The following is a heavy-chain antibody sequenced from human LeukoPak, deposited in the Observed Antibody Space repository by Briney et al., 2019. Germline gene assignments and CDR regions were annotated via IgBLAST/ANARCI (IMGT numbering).Heavy chain of an antibody. CDR3: ATYSSGWYRDFDL. Sequence: ASVKVSCKSSGYSFRSYGISWVRQAPGQGLEWMGGFDPEDGETIYAQKFQGRVTMTEDTSTDTAYMELSSLRSEDTAVYYCATYSSGWYRDFDLWGRGTLVTVSS. V-gene: IGHV1-24*01. D-gene: IGHD6-19*01. CDR1: GYSFRSYG. CDR2: FDPEDGET. J-gene: IGHJ2*01.